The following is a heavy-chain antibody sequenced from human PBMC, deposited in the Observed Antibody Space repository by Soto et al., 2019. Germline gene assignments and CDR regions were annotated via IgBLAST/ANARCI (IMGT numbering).Heavy chain of an antibody. V-gene: IGHV4-39*07. J-gene: IGHJ4*02. Sequence: SETLSLTCTVSGGSISSSSYYWGWIRQPPGKGLEWIGSIYYSGSTNYNPSLKSRVTISVDTSKNQFSLKLSSVTAADTAVYYCASRLSQGYGDYENYFDYWGQGTLVTVSS. D-gene: IGHD4-17*01. CDR2: IYYSGST. CDR1: GGSISSSSYY. CDR3: ASRLSQGYGDYENYFDY.